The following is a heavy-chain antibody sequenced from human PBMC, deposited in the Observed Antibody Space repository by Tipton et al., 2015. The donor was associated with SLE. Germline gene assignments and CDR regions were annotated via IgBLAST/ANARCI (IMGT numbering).Heavy chain of an antibody. CDR2: INHSGGT. Sequence: TLSLTCAVYGGSFSGYYWSWIRQPPGKGLEWIGEINHSGGTNYNPSLKSRVTISVDTSKNQFSLKLSSVTAADTAVYYCARAPGLDRYYHFYFYMDVWGKGTTVTGSS. CDR3: ARAPGLDRYYHFYFYMDV. CDR1: GGSFSGYY. D-gene: IGHD5-12*01. J-gene: IGHJ6*03. V-gene: IGHV4-34*01.